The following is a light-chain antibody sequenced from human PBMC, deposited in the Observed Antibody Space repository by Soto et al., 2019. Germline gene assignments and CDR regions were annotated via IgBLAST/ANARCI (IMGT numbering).Light chain of an antibody. CDR2: GAS. V-gene: IGKV3-15*01. CDR1: QSVSSN. J-gene: IGKJ1*01. CDR3: QQDNNWPPWT. Sequence: EIVMTQSPATLSVSPGERATLSCRASQSVSSNLAWYQQNPGQAPRLLVYGASTRATGIPARFSGSGSGTEFTLTISSRQSEDFAVYYYQQDNNWPPWTFGQGTKVEIK.